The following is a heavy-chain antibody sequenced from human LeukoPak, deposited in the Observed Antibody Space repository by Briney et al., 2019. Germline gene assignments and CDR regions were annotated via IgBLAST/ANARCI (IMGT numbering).Heavy chain of an antibody. D-gene: IGHD4-11*01. V-gene: IGHV4-59*12. CDR1: GGSISGYY. Sequence: PSETLSLTCTVSGGSISGYYWSWIRQPPGKGLEWIGYIYSTGSTNYNPSLKSRVTISVDTSKNQFSLKLRSVTAADTAVYYCARVQLAYSYGLFDSWGQGSLVTVSS. CDR3: ARVQLAYSYGLFDS. CDR2: IYSTGST. J-gene: IGHJ4*02.